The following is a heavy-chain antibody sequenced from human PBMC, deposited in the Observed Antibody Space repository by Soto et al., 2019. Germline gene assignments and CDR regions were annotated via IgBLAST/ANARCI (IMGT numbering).Heavy chain of an antibody. J-gene: IGHJ5*01. CDR2: IIPIFTSS. CDR1: GGCFSNSA. V-gene: IGHV1-69*18. D-gene: IGHD3-3*02. CDR3: ARPAGLLGQFSALVDS. Sequence: QVQLVQSGSEVRRPGSSVKVSCKASGGCFSNSAIVWVRQIPRLGLKWLAMIIPIFTSSNYAQKFKDRHPITADGSTSTAYMELSGLKSEDTAGDFCARPAGLLGQFSALVDSWGQGTLDAVSS.